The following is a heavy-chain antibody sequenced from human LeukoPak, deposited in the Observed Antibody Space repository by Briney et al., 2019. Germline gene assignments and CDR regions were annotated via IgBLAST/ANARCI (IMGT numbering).Heavy chain of an antibody. CDR3: ARGGPTYYDFWSGYSMALEPPAHNWFDP. J-gene: IGHJ5*02. CDR1: GGSFSGYY. V-gene: IGHV4-34*01. D-gene: IGHD3-3*01. CDR2: INHSGST. Sequence: SETLSLTCAVYGGSFSGYYWSWIRQPPGKGLEWIGEINHSGSTNYNPSLKSRVTISVDTSKNQFSLKLSSVTAADTAVYYCARGGPTYYDFWSGYSMALEPPAHNWFDPWGQGTLVTVSP.